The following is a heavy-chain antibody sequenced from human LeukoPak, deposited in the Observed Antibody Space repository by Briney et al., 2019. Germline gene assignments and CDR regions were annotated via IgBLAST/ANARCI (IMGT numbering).Heavy chain of an antibody. Sequence: GGSLRLSCAASGFTFSDYYMSWIRQAPGKGLEWVSYISSSSSYTNYADSVKGRFTISRDNAKNSLYLQMNCLRAEDTAVYYCARSLVPAALDAFDIWGQGTMVTVSS. D-gene: IGHD2-2*01. V-gene: IGHV3-11*06. CDR3: ARSLVPAALDAFDI. CDR2: ISSSSSYT. J-gene: IGHJ3*02. CDR1: GFTFSDYY.